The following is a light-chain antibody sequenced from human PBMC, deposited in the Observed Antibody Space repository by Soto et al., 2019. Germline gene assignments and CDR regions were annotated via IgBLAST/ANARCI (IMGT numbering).Light chain of an antibody. CDR1: SSNIGSNY. CDR2: RNN. CDR3: AAWEDSLSGYYV. Sequence: QSVLTQPPSASGTPGQRVTISCSGSSSNIGSNYVYWYQQLPGTAPKLLIYRNNQRPSGVPDRFSGSKSGTSASLAISGLRSEDEAYYYCAAWEDSLSGYYVFGTGTKVTVL. V-gene: IGLV1-47*01. J-gene: IGLJ1*01.